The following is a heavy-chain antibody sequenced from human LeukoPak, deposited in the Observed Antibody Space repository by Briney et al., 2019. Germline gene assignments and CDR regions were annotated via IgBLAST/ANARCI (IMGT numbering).Heavy chain of an antibody. J-gene: IGHJ3*02. Sequence: PGGSLRLSCAASGFTFTSHWMGWVRQAPGKGPEWVANINQDGDEEHYVDFVRGRFTISRDNAKNSLFLQMNSLRAEDTAVYYCASDHYESDSGVFDIWGQGTMVTVSS. CDR3: ASDHYESDSGVFDI. D-gene: IGHD3-10*01. CDR2: INQDGDEE. CDR1: GFTFTSHW. V-gene: IGHV3-7*01.